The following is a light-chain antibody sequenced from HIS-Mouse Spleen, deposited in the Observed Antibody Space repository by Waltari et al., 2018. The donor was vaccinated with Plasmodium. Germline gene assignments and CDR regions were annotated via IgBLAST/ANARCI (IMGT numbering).Light chain of an antibody. CDR2: GAS. CDR1: QSVSNSY. CDR3: QQYGSSPIT. Sequence: DIVLTQSPSTLSLSPGERATLSCMASQSVSNSYLAWYQQKPGQAPRLLILGASSRATGIPDRFSGSGSGTDFTLTISRLEPEDFAVYYCQQYGSSPITFGQGTRLEIK. V-gene: IGKV3-20*01. J-gene: IGKJ5*01.